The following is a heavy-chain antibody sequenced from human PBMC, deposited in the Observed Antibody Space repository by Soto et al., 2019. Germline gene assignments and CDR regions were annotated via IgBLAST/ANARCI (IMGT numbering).Heavy chain of an antibody. V-gene: IGHV3-30*04. Sequence: QVQLVESGGGVVQPGRSLRLSCAASGFTFSAYAMHWVRQAPGKGLEWVAFISYDGTYKYYADSVKGRFTISRDNSKNTLILQMDSLRAEDTAVYYCARDPRLGMEVVVSFDSWGQGTLVSVSS. CDR1: GFTFSAYA. D-gene: IGHD2-15*01. CDR2: ISYDGTYK. CDR3: ARDPRLGMEVVVSFDS. J-gene: IGHJ4*02.